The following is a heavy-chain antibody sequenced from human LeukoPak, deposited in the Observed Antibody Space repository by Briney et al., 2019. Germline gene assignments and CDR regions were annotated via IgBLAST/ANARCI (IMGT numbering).Heavy chain of an antibody. D-gene: IGHD3-22*01. J-gene: IGHJ4*02. CDR3: AGTYYYDSSGYYPAFDY. CDR2: INAANGST. CDR1: GYTFTNYA. V-gene: IGHV1-3*01. Sequence: ASVKVSCTASGYTFTNYAVNWMRQAPGQRLEWMGWINAANGSTKYSQKFQGRVTITRDTSASRAYTELSSLRSEDTAVYYCAGTYYYDSSGYYPAFDYWGQGTLVTVSS.